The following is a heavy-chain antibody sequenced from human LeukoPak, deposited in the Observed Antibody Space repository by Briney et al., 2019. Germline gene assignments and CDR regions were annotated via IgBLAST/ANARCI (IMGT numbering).Heavy chain of an antibody. J-gene: IGHJ5*02. Sequence: PSETLSLTCAVYGGSFSGYYWSWIRQPPGKGLEWIGEINHSGSTNYNPSLKSRVTISVDTSENQFSLKLSSVTAADTAVYYCARGRGRFDPWGQGTLVTVSS. CDR1: GGSFSGYY. V-gene: IGHV4-34*01. CDR2: INHSGST. CDR3: ARGRGRFDP.